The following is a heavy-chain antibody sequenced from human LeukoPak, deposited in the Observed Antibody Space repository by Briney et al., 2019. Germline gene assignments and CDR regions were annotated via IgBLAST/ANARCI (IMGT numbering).Heavy chain of an antibody. CDR2: ISSSSSTI. Sequence: GGSLRLSCAASGFTFSSYSMNWVRQAPGKGLEWVSYISSSSSTIYYADSVKGRFTISRDNSKNTLYLQMNSLRAEDTAVYYCAKAARVAGLTTFDYWGQGTLVTVSS. D-gene: IGHD6-19*01. CDR1: GFTFSSYS. J-gene: IGHJ4*02. CDR3: AKAARVAGLTTFDY. V-gene: IGHV3-48*01.